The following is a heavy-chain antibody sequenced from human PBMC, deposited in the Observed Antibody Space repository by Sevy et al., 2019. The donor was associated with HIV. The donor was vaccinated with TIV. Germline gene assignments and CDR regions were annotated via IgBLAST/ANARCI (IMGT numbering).Heavy chain of an antibody. CDR2: ITPYSGDT. D-gene: IGHD1-26*01. V-gene: IGHV1-18*01. CDR1: GYIFGIYD. CDR3: ARGLAPDNGRYYFDY. J-gene: IGHJ4*02. Sequence: ASVKVSCKASGYIFGIYDISWVRQAPGQGLEWMGWITPYSGDTNYAQKLQGRVTITTDTFTRTSYMELSSLTSDDAGVYYCARGLAPDNGRYYFDYWAQGTLVTVSS.